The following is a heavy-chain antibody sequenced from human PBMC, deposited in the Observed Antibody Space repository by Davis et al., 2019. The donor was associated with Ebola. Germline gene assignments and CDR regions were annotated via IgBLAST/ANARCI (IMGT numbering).Heavy chain of an antibody. J-gene: IGHJ3*02. V-gene: IGHV3-11*06. D-gene: IGHD6-19*01. CDR2: ISSSSSYT. CDR1: GFTFSDYY. Sequence: PGGSLRLSCAASGFTFSDYYMSWIRQAPGKGLEWVSYISSSSSYTNYADSVKGRFTISRDNAKNSLYLQMNSLRAEDTAVYYCARGAYSIPGIAVAGTPDAFDIWGQGTTVTVSS. CDR3: ARGAYSIPGIAVAGTPDAFDI.